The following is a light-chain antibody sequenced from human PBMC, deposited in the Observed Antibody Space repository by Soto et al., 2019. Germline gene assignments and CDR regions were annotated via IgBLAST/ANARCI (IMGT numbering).Light chain of an antibody. Sequence: EIVLTQSPGTLSLSPGERATLSCRASQSVSSSYLAWYQQKPGQAPRLLIYGASSRATGIPDRFSGSGSGTGFTLTISRLEPEDVAVYYCQQYGSSPRTFGHGTKVDIK. J-gene: IGKJ1*01. CDR3: QQYGSSPRT. CDR2: GAS. V-gene: IGKV3-20*01. CDR1: QSVSSSY.